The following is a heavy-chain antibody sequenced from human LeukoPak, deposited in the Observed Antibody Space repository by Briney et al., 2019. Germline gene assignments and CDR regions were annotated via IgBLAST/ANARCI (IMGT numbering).Heavy chain of an antibody. J-gene: IGHJ4*02. CDR1: GFTFSSYW. CDR3: ASETYLGYY. CDR2: IKQDGSET. Sequence: GGSLRLSCAASGFTFSSYWMSWVRQAPGKGLEWVANIKQDGSETYYVDSVEGRFTISRDNAKSSLYLQMNSLRAEDTAVYYYASETYLGYYWGQGTLVTVSS. V-gene: IGHV3-7*01. D-gene: IGHD7-27*01.